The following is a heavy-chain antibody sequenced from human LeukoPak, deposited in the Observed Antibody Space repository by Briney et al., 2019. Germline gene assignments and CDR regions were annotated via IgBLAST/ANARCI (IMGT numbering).Heavy chain of an antibody. CDR2: INPNSGGT. CDR3: ARDGKAYYYDSSGYPLDY. CDR1: GYTFTGYY. Sequence: ASVKVSCKAFGYTFTGYYMHWVRQAPGQGLEWMGWINPNSGGTNYAQKFQGRVTMTRDTSISTAYMELSRLRSDDTAVYYCARDGKAYYYDSSGYPLDYWGQGTLVTVSS. V-gene: IGHV1-2*02. D-gene: IGHD3-22*01. J-gene: IGHJ4*02.